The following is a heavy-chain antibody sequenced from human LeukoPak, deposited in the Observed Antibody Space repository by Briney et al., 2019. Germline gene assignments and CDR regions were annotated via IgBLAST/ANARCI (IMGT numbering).Heavy chain of an antibody. J-gene: IGHJ4*02. CDR2: IYPGDSDT. D-gene: IGHD6-19*01. CDR3: ARYKKVAGSYYFDY. CDR1: GDSFTSYW. Sequence: GESLKISCKGSGDSFTSYWISWVRPMPGKGLEWMGIIYPGDSDTRYSPSFQGQVTISADKSISTAYLQWSSLKASDTAMYYCARYKKVAGSYYFDYWGQGTLVTVSS. V-gene: IGHV5-51*01.